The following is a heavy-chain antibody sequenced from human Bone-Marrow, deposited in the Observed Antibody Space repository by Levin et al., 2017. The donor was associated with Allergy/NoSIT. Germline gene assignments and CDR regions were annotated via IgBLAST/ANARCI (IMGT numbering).Heavy chain of an antibody. V-gene: IGHV3-23*01. CDR3: AKTGSGWFVDS. Sequence: SCAASGFTFSSYAMGWVRQAPGKGLEWVSLIRYNGDRTFYSASVEGRFTISRDNSKNTLYLQMNSLRAEDTALYYCAKTGSGWFVDSWGQGALVTVSS. J-gene: IGHJ4*02. CDR2: IRYNGDRT. D-gene: IGHD6-19*01. CDR1: GFTFSSYA.